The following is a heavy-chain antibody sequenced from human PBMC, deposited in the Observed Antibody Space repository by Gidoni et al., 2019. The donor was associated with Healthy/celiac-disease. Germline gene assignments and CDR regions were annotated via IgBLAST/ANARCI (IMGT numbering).Heavy chain of an antibody. D-gene: IGHD3-9*01. V-gene: IGHV1-69*01. CDR1: AGPFSSYA. Sequence: QVQLVQSGAEVKKPGSSVKVSCKASAGPFSSYAISWVRQAPGQGLEWMGGIIPIFGTANYAQKFQGRVTITADESTSTAYMELSSLRSEDTAVYYCARVYGGYDMGFYYFDYWGQGTLVTVSS. J-gene: IGHJ4*02. CDR3: ARVYGGYDMGFYYFDY. CDR2: IIPIFGTA.